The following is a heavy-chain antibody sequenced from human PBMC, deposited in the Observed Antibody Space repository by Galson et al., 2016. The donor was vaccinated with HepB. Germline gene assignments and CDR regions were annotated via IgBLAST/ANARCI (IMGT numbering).Heavy chain of an antibody. CDR1: RFAFSNYV. CDR2: ISASGGDT. Sequence: SLRLSCAASRFAFSNYVMSWVRQAPGMRLEWVSTISASGGDTYYADPVQGRFTISRDNSKNTLNVQMNSLRADDTAVYYCAAGYYYGALGRDWGQGTLVIVSS. V-gene: IGHV3-23*01. J-gene: IGHJ4*02. CDR3: AAGYYYGALGRD. D-gene: IGHD3-22*01.